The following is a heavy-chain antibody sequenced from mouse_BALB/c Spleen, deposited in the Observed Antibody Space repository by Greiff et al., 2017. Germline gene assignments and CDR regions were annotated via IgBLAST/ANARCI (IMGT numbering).Heavy chain of an antibody. CDR2: INPYNGDT. Sequence: DVKLQESGPELVKPGASVKISCKASGYSFTGYFMNWVMQSHGKSLEWIGRINPYNGDTFYNQKFKGKATLTVDKSSSTAHMELRSLASEDSAVYYCARDGKGDYWGQGTTLTVSS. V-gene: IGHV1-20*02. J-gene: IGHJ2*01. D-gene: IGHD2-1*01. CDR1: GYSFTGYF. CDR3: ARDGKGDY.